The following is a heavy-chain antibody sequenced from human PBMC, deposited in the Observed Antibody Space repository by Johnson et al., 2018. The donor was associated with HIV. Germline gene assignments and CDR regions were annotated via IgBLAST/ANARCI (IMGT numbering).Heavy chain of an antibody. CDR1: GFTFDDYG. CDR2: INWNGGNT. CDR3: ARERSLVRGVMPGAFDI. V-gene: IGHV3-20*04. J-gene: IGHJ3*02. D-gene: IGHD3-10*01. Sequence: VLLVESGGGVVRPGGSLRLSCAASGFTFDDYGMSWVRQAPGKGLEWVSGINWNGGNTSYADSVKGRFTISRDNAKNSLYLQMNSLRAEDTALYYCARERSLVRGVMPGAFDIWGQGTMVTVSS.